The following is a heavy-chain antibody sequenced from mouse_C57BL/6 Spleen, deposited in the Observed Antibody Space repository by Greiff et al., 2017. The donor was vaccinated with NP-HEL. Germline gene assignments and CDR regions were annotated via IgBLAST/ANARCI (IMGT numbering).Heavy chain of an antibody. CDR2: IDPEDGDT. Sequence: VQLQQSGAELVRPGASVKLSCAASGFNIKDYYMHWVKQRPEQGLEWIGRIDPEDGDTEYAPKFQGKATMTADTSSNKAYLQLSSLTSEDTAVYYCTAYGNYGFDYWGQGTTLTVSS. CDR1: GFNIKDYY. V-gene: IGHV14-1*01. CDR3: TAYGNYGFDY. J-gene: IGHJ2*01. D-gene: IGHD2-1*01.